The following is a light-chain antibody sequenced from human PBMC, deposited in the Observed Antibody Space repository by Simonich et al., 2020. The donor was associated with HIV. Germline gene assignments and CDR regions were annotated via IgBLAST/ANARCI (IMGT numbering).Light chain of an antibody. V-gene: IGLV2-23*01. Sequence: QSALTQPASVSGSPGQSIPISCAGTSSDVGFYNYVSWYQQHPGKAPKLMIYEDSKRPPGVSNRFSGSKSGNTASLTISGLQAEDEADYYCCSYADNYIWVFGGGTKLTVL. J-gene: IGLJ3*02. CDR3: CSYADNYIWV. CDR2: EDS. CDR1: SSDVGFYNY.